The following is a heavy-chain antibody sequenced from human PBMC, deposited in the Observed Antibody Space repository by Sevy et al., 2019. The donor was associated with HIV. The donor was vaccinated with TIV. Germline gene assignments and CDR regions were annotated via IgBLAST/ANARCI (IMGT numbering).Heavy chain of an antibody. V-gene: IGHV4-59*01. CDR3: ARREGYCTSTRCYEGGWFDP. CDR1: GGSIRSYY. Sequence: SETLSLTCTVSGGSIRSYYWSWIRQSPGKGLEWIGYIYYSGSTNYNPSLESRVTISVDTSKNQFSLKLSSVTAADTAVYYCARREGYCTSTRCYEGGWFDPWGQGTLVTVSS. J-gene: IGHJ5*02. CDR2: IYYSGST. D-gene: IGHD2-2*01.